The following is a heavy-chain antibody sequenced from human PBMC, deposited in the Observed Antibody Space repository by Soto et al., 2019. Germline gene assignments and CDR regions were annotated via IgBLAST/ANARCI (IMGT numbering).Heavy chain of an antibody. Sequence: GGSLRLSCAASGFTFGNYAMTWVRQAPGKGLEWVSSINGSGGTTYYADSVKGRFTISRDTSKNTLYLQMSSLRAEDTAVYYCAKSGYTSSGTMGMTRWFDPWGQGTRVTVAS. CDR3: AKSGYTSSGTMGMTRWFDP. CDR2: INGSGGTT. CDR1: GFTFGNYA. V-gene: IGHV3-23*01. J-gene: IGHJ5*02. D-gene: IGHD6-19*01.